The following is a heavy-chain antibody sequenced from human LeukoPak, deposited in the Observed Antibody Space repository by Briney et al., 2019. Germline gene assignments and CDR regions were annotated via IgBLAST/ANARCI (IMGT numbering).Heavy chain of an antibody. CDR1: GYTFTSYD. CDR3: ARGLRRAEYFQH. J-gene: IGHJ1*01. CDR2: MNPNSGNT. Sequence: ASVKVSCKASGYTFTSYDINWVRQATGQGLEWMGWMNPNSGNTGYAQKFQGRVTMTRNTSISTAYMELSSLRSEDTAVYYCARGLRRAEYFQHWGQGTLVTVSS. V-gene: IGHV1-8*01.